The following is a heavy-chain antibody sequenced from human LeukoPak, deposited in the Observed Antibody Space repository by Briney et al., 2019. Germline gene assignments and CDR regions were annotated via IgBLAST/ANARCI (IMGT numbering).Heavy chain of an antibody. CDR2: INPNSGGT. J-gene: IGHJ4*02. CDR1: GYTFTGYY. Sequence: ASVKVSCKASGYTFTGYYMHWVRQAPGQGLEWMGWINPNSGGTNYAQKFQGRVTMTRDTSISTAYMELSRLRSDDTAVYYCARRQYYDSSGPFDYWGQGTLVTVSS. CDR3: ARRQYYDSSGPFDY. V-gene: IGHV1-2*02. D-gene: IGHD3-22*01.